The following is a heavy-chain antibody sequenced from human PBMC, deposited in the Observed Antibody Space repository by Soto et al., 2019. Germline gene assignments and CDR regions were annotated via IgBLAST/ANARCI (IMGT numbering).Heavy chain of an antibody. D-gene: IGHD6-13*01. J-gene: IGHJ4*02. CDR3: ARGPETAGNLDYFAY. CDR2: LYSGGST. Sequence: PGGSLRLSCAASGFTVSNNYMIWVRQAPGKGLEWVSVLYSGGSTYYADSVRGRFTISRHNSKNTLYLQMNSLRAEDTAVYYCARGPETAGNLDYFAYWAQGTLVTVSS. CDR1: GFTVSNNY. V-gene: IGHV3-53*04.